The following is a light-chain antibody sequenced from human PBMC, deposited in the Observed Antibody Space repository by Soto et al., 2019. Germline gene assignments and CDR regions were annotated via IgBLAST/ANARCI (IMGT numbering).Light chain of an antibody. CDR2: DNN. V-gene: IGLV1-51*01. CDR3: QAYDYSLTAFV. Sequence: QSVLTQPPSVSAAPGQKVTISCSGSSSNIGNNYVSWYQQLPGTAPKLLIYDNNKRPSGIPDRFSGSKSGTSASLAITGLQAEDEADYYCQAYDYSLTAFVFGGGNKVTVL. J-gene: IGLJ3*02. CDR1: SSNIGNNY.